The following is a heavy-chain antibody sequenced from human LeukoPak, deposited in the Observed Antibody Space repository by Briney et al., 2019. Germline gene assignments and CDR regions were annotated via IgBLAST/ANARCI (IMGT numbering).Heavy chain of an antibody. CDR3: AKEEYGDYLKSITDY. CDR1: GFTFSDYA. V-gene: IGHV3-23*01. Sequence: GGSLRLSCAASGFTFSDYAMSWVRQAPGKGLEWVSAISGSGGSTYYADSVKGRFTISRDNSKNTLYLQMNSLRAEDTAVYYCAKEEYGDYLKSITDYWGQGTLVTVSS. CDR2: ISGSGGST. D-gene: IGHD4-17*01. J-gene: IGHJ4*02.